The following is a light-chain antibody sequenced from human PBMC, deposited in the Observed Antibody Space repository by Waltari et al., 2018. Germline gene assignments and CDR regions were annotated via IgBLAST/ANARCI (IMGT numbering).Light chain of an antibody. Sequence: QLVLTQSPSASASLGASVKLSCTLSSGHSFYPIAWHQQQPEKGPRFLMKVNNDGSHMKGDWFPDRFSASSSGAERYLTISSLQSEDEADYYCQTWGTGTWVFGGGTKLTVL. CDR3: QTWGTGTWV. CDR1: SGHSFYP. V-gene: IGLV4-69*01. J-gene: IGLJ3*02. CDR2: VNNDGSH.